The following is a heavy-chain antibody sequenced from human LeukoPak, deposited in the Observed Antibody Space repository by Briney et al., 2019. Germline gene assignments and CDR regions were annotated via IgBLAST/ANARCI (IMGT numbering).Heavy chain of an antibody. J-gene: IGHJ4*02. Sequence: PGGSLRLSCAASGFTFRSYSMNWVRQAPGKGLEWVSSISSSSTYIYYADSVKGRFTSSRDNPKNTLYLQMNGLRVEDTAVYYCAKDMQTWPRFPDYWGQGTLVTVSS. CDR3: AKDMQTWPRFPDY. CDR1: GFTFRSYS. D-gene: IGHD5-12*01. V-gene: IGHV3-21*04. CDR2: ISSSSTYI.